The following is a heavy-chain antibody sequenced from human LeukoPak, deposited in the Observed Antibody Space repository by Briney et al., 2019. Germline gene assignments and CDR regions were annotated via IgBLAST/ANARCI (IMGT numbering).Heavy chain of an antibody. CDR1: GFTFSAYS. CDR3: ARDPGRFSGWYNSGY. Sequence: PGGSLRLSCTASGFTFSAYSMSWVRQAPGKGLEWVSSISDNSYWIYYADSVEGRFIISRDNAKNSLYLQMNSLRAEDTAVYYCARDPGRFSGWYNSGYWGQGTLVTVSS. D-gene: IGHD6-19*01. V-gene: IGHV3-21*01. CDR2: ISDNSYWI. J-gene: IGHJ4*02.